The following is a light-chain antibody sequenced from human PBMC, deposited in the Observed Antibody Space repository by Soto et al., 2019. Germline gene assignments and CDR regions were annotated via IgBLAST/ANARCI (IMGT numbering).Light chain of an antibody. CDR3: QQYHNWPPIT. Sequence: EIVMTQSPATLSVSPGERATLSCRASQSVSRINVAWYQQKPGQAPRLLIYGASTRATGIPGRFSGSGSGTEFTLTISSLQSEDFAVYYCQQYHNWPPITFGQGTRLEIK. CDR1: QSVSRIN. CDR2: GAS. J-gene: IGKJ5*01. V-gene: IGKV3-15*01.